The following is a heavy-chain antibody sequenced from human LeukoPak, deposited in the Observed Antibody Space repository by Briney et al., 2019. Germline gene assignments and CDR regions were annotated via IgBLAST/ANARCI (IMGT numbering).Heavy chain of an antibody. CDR1: GLTVSNNY. CDR2: IYSGGST. J-gene: IGHJ5*02. Sequence: GGSLRLSCAASGLTVSNNYMNWVRQAPGKGLEWVSLIYSGGSTYYADSVKGRFTISRDNSKNTLYLQMNSLRAEDTAVYYCVRGGESTWSWGQGTLVTVSS. V-gene: IGHV3-53*01. CDR3: VRGGESTWS. D-gene: IGHD2-15*01.